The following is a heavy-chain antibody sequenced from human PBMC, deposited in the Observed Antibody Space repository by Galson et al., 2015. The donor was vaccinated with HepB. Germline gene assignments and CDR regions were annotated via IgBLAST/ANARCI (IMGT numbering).Heavy chain of an antibody. Sequence: SVKVSCKASGGTLSSYAISWVRQAPGQGLEWMGGIIPIFGTANYAQKFQGRVTITADESTSTAYMELSSLRSEDTAVYYCTRDYSSGWPGSDYYYGIDVWGQGTTVTVSS. CDR2: IIPIFGTA. CDR3: TRDYSSGWPGSDYYYGIDV. J-gene: IGHJ6*02. CDR1: GGTLSSYA. D-gene: IGHD6-19*01. V-gene: IGHV1-69*13.